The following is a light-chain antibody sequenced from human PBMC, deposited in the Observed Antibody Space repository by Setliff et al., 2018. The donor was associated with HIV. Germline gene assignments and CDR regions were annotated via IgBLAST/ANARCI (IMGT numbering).Light chain of an antibody. CDR3: SSYSINNLYV. CDR2: NVD. CDR1: SSDIDSSNF. Sequence: QFALTQPASVSESPGQSITISCTVTSSDIDSSNFVSWYQQHPCKSPKVMIYNVDKRPSGVSHRFSGFKSGNTASLTISGLQTEDEADYYCSSYSINNLYVFATGTKV. J-gene: IGLJ1*01. V-gene: IGLV2-14*03.